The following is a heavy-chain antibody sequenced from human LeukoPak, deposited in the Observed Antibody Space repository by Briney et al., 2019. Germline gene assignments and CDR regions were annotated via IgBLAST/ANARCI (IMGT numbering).Heavy chain of an antibody. CDR1: GGTFSSYA. V-gene: IGHV1-69*13. Sequence: SVKVSCKASGGTFSSYAISWVGQAPGQGLEWMGGIIPIFGTANYAQKFQGRVTITADESTSTAYMELSSLRSEDTAVYYCARVASGSYYYYYYMDVWGKGTTVTVSS. CDR3: ARVASGSYYYYYYMDV. CDR2: IIPIFGTA. D-gene: IGHD6-25*01. J-gene: IGHJ6*03.